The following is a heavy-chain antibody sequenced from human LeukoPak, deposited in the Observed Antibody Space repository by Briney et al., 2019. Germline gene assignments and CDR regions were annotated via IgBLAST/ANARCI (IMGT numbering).Heavy chain of an antibody. V-gene: IGHV3-23*01. CDR1: GFTFTSCG. D-gene: IGHD6-25*01. CDR2: ITGSGGRT. Sequence: GGSLRLSCAASGFTFTSCGMSWVRQAPGKWLQWVATITGSGGRTWYADSVKGHFTISRDNFKNTLYVQMNSLRAEDTAVYYCAKFRAASYYYYGMDVWGQGTTVTVSS. J-gene: IGHJ6*02. CDR3: AKFRAASYYYYGMDV.